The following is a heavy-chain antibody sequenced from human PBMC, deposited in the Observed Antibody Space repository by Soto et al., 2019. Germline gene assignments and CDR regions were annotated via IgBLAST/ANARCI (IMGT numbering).Heavy chain of an antibody. CDR3: ARGIEGWYQGRYYYGMGV. Sequence: QVQLQESGPGLVKPSETLSLTCTVSGGSVSSGSYYWSWIRQPPGKGLEWIGYIYSSGSTNYNPSPRRRVTLSVDTAKNLFSLKLSSVTAADTAVYYCARGIEGWYQGRYYYGMGVWGQGTAVTVSS. CDR2: IYSSGST. D-gene: IGHD6-19*01. CDR1: GGSVSSGSYY. J-gene: IGHJ6*02. V-gene: IGHV4-61*01.